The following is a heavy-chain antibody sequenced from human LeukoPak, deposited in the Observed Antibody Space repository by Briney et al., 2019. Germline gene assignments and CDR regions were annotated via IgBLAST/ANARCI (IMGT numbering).Heavy chain of an antibody. CDR1: GGSISSGSYY. Sequence: SETLSLTCTVSGGSISSGSYYWSWIRQPAGKGLEWIGRIYTSGSTNYNPSLKSRVTISVDTSKNQFSLKLSSVTAADTAVYYCARLGSGSYFRFDPWGQGTLVTVSS. D-gene: IGHD3-10*01. J-gene: IGHJ5*02. CDR2: IYTSGST. V-gene: IGHV4-61*02. CDR3: ARLGSGSYFRFDP.